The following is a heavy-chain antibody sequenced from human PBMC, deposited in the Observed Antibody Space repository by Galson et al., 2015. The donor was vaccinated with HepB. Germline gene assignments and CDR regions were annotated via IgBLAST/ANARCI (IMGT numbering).Heavy chain of an antibody. V-gene: IGHV7-4-1*02. D-gene: IGHD3-10*01. CDR1: GYTFTSYA. CDR2: INTNTGNP. CDR3: ARAPPELLWFGEARTFDY. Sequence: SVKVSCKASGYTFTSYAMNWVRQAPGQGLEWMGWINTNTGNPTYAQGFTGRFVFSLDTSVSTAYLQISSLKAEDTAVYYCARAPPELLWFGEARTFDYWGQGTLVTVSS. J-gene: IGHJ4*02.